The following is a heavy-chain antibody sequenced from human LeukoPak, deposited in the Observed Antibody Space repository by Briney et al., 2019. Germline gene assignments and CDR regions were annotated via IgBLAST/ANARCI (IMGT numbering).Heavy chain of an antibody. V-gene: IGHV1-69*13. J-gene: IGHJ2*01. Sequence: SVKVSCKASGGTFSSYAISWVRQAPGQGLEWMGGIIPIFGTANYAQKFQGRVTITADESTSTAYMELSSLRSEDTAVYYCARAFRDPGYSDLWGRGTLVTVSS. CDR3: ARAFRDPGYSDL. CDR1: GGTFSSYA. CDR2: IIPIFGTA. D-gene: IGHD3-10*01.